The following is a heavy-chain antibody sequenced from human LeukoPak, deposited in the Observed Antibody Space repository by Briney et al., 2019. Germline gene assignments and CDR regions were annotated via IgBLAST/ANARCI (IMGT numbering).Heavy chain of an antibody. CDR3: TRDPDG. Sequence: GGSLRLSCAVSGFSVTNYYMSWVRRAPGKGLEWVSVIYSGGDTFHADSVKGRFILSRDISKNTLYLQMNSLRVGDTAVYYCTRDPDGWGQGTLVTVSS. CDR1: GFSVTNYY. V-gene: IGHV3-66*01. J-gene: IGHJ4*02. CDR2: IYSGGDT.